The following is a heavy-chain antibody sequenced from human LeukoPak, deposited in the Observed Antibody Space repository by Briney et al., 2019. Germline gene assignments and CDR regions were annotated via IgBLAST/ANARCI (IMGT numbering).Heavy chain of an antibody. CDR3: ARGIYGGNDLYFDY. Sequence: SETLSLTCTVSGGSISSGGYYWSWIRQHPGKGLEWIGYIYYSGSTYYNPSLKSRVTISVDTSKNQFSLKLSSGTAADTAVYYCARGIYGGNDLYFDYWGQGTLVTVSS. V-gene: IGHV4-31*03. CDR1: GGSISSGGYY. D-gene: IGHD4-23*01. CDR2: IYYSGST. J-gene: IGHJ4*02.